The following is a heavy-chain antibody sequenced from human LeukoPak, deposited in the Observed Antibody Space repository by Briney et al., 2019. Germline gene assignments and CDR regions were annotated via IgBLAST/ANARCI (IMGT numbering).Heavy chain of an antibody. V-gene: IGHV4-59*02. Sequence: SETLSLTCAVSGGSVSGYYWTWMRQPPGKGLEWIGDIYYSGSTNYNPSLESLVTISIDTSKNRFYLKLNSVTAADTAVYFCVRANYFDFWGQGTLVTVSS. CDR2: IYYSGST. J-gene: IGHJ4*02. CDR1: GGSVSGYY. CDR3: VRANYFDF.